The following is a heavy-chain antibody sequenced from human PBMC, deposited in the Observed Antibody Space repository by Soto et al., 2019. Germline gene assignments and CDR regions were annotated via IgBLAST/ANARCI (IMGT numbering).Heavy chain of an antibody. J-gene: IGHJ6*03. Sequence: QVQLQESGPGLVKPSETLSLACAVSGDSISSSSSHYWGWIRQPPGKGLEWIANMYYSVSTYYNPALKSRVTFSLETAENQVSLKLAYVTAADTAVYYCARIKIVGVLTYYMDVWGEGTLVTVS. D-gene: IGHD3-3*01. V-gene: IGHV4-39*01. CDR2: MYYSVST. CDR3: ARIKIVGVLTYYMDV. CDR1: GDSISSSSSHY.